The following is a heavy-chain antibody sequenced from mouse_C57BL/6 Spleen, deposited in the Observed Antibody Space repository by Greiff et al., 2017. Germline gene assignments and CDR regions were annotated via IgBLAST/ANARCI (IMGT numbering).Heavy chain of an antibody. J-gene: IGHJ3*01. CDR1: GFTFSDYG. CDR2: ISSGSSTI. CDR3: ARLDYYGSAY. V-gene: IGHV5-17*01. Sequence: DVMLVESGGGLVKPGGSLKLSCAASGFTFSDYGMHWVRQAPEKGLEWVAYISSGSSTIYYADTVKGRFTISRDNAKNTLFLQMTSLRSEDTAMYYCARLDYYGSAYWGQGTLVTVSA. D-gene: IGHD1-1*01.